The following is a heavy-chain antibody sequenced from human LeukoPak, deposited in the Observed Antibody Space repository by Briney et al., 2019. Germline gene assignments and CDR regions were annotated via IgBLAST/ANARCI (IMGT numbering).Heavy chain of an antibody. V-gene: IGHV3-74*01. CDR3: ARADYYVSGRGYYGMDV. CDR1: GSTFSNSW. Sequence: GGSLRLSCAVSGSTFSNSWMHCVRQAPGKGLICGSRINTDGSSTNYADSVKGRFTISRDNAKNTLYLQMNNLRAEDTAVYYCARADYYVSGRGYYGMDVWGQGTTVTVSS. J-gene: IGHJ6*02. D-gene: IGHD3-10*01. CDR2: INTDGSST.